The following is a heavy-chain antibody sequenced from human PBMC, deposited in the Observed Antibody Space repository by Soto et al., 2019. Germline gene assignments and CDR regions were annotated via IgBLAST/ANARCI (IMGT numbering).Heavy chain of an antibody. CDR1: GYTFTSYT. V-gene: IGHV1-3*01. J-gene: IGHJ4*02. CDR2: IDAGNGNT. D-gene: IGHD1-26*01. CDR3: ARDDSSDGTTLFDY. Sequence: GASVKVSCKASGYTFTSYTIHWVRQAPGQRPEWMGWIDAGNGNTKYSQKFQGRVTITRDTSASIIYMELSSLRSEDGAVYYCARDDSSDGTTLFDYRGQGTLVTVSS.